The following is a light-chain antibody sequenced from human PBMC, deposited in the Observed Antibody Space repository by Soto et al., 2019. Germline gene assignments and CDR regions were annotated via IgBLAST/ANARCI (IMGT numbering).Light chain of an antibody. J-gene: IGKJ1*01. Sequence: DIQLTQSPSILSASVGDRVTITCRASQSIDSWLAWYQQKPGKAPNLLIFQTSNLESGVPSRFSGSGSGTEFTLTISSLQPDDFATYYCQPGYTYSTFGQGTKVE. CDR2: QTS. CDR3: QPGYTYST. CDR1: QSIDSW. V-gene: IGKV1-5*03.